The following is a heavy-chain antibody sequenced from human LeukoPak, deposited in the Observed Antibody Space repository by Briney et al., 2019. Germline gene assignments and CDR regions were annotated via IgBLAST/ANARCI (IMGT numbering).Heavy chain of an antibody. D-gene: IGHD3-10*02. V-gene: IGHV3-23*01. CDR2: LSGSAGST. Sequence: PGGSLRLSCAASGFTFSSYAMSWVRQAPGKGLEWVSALSGSAGSTYYADSVTGRFTISRDNSKNTLYLQMNSLRAEDTAVYYCAELVITMIGGVWGKGTTVSIFS. J-gene: IGHJ6*03. CDR1: GFTFSSYA. CDR3: AELVITMIGGV.